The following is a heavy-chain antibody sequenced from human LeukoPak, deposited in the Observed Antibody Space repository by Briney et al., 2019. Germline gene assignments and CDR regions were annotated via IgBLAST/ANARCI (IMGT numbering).Heavy chain of an antibody. CDR1: GGSISSYY. Sequence: SETLSLTCTVSGGSISSYYWSWIRQPPGKGLEWIGYIYYSGSTNYNPSLKSRVTISVDTSKNQFSLKLSSVTAADTAVYYCARIKAKSSNDAFDIWGLGTMVTVSS. J-gene: IGHJ3*02. CDR3: ARIKAKSSNDAFDI. CDR2: IYYSGST. D-gene: IGHD2-2*01. V-gene: IGHV4-59*08.